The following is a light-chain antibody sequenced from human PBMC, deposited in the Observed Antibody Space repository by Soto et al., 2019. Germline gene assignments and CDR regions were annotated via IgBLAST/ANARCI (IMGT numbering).Light chain of an antibody. CDR1: SSDVGSYNL. V-gene: IGLV2-23*01. J-gene: IGLJ1*01. Sequence: QSVLTQPASVSGSPGQSITISCTGTSSDVGSYNLVSWYQQHPGKAPKLIIYEDSKRPSGVSNRFSGSKSGNTASLTISGLQTEDEADYYCCSYAGSNTHVFGTGTKVTVL. CDR3: CSYAGSNTHV. CDR2: EDS.